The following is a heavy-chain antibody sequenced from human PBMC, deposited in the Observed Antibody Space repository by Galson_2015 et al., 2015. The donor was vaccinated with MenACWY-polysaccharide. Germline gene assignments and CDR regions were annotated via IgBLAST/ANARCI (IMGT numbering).Heavy chain of an antibody. V-gene: IGHV3-9*01. J-gene: IGHJ4*02. CDR2: ISWNSGSI. Sequence: SLRLSCAASGFTFDDYAMHWVRQAPGEGLEWVSGISWNSGSIGYADSVKGRFTISRDNAKNSLYLQMNSLRAEDTALYYCAKDRYSSSWHYFDYWGQGTLVTVSS. D-gene: IGHD6-13*01. CDR1: GFTFDDYA. CDR3: AKDRYSSSWHYFDY.